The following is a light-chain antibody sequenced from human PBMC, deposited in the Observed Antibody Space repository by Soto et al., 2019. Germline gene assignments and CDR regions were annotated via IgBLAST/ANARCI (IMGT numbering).Light chain of an antibody. CDR1: QNIGNSY. Sequence: IVLTQSPGTLSLSPGERASLSCRASQNIGNSYLAWYQQQPGQAPRLLIYGASSRATGLPDRFSGSGSGTDFTLTISRLEPEDFAVYYCQQYGSSRTFGQGTQVDNK. J-gene: IGKJ1*01. CDR2: GAS. CDR3: QQYGSSRT. V-gene: IGKV3-20*01.